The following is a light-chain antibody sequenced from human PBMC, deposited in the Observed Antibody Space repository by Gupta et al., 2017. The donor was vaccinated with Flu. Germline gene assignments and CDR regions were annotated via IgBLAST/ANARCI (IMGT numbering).Light chain of an antibody. V-gene: IGKV1-39*01. CDR1: QSIRSY. CDR3: QQTDNNPVLS. CDR2: AAS. Sequence: SSLSASVGDRVTITCRASQSIRSYLNWYKHKPGKAPKLLIYAASSWQSGVPSRFSGSGYGTDFTLTISNRQPEDIASYYCQQTDNNPVLSFGHGTKVDI. J-gene: IGKJ3*01.